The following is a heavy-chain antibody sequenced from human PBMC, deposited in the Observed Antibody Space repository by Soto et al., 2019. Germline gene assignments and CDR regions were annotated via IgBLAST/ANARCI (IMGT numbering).Heavy chain of an antibody. V-gene: IGHV4-59*08. Sequence: QVQLQESGPGLVKPSETLSLTCTVSGGSISSYYWSWIRQPPGKGLEWIGYIYYSGSTNYNPSLTSRVTLSVDTSKNQFSLKLSSVTAADTAVYYCARAKAPLYISSWYWFDPWGQGTLVTVSS. CDR2: IYYSGST. CDR3: ARAKAPLYISSWYWFDP. D-gene: IGHD6-13*01. J-gene: IGHJ5*02. CDR1: GGSISSYY.